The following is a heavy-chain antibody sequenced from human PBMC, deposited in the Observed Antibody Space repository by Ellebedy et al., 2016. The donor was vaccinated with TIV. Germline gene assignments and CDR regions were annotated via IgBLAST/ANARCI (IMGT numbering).Heavy chain of an antibody. D-gene: IGHD4-17*01. CDR3: ARRGSYGDYAVQINNWFDP. V-gene: IGHV3-7*01. CDR1: GFSFRSYW. CDR2: IYQDGSEK. Sequence: GESLKISCTASGFSFRSYWMGWVRQAPGKGLEWVANIYQDGSEKYYVDSVEGRFTISRDNAKNSLYLQMKSLRAEDTAVYYCARRGSYGDYAVQINNWFDPWGQGTPVIVSP. J-gene: IGHJ5*02.